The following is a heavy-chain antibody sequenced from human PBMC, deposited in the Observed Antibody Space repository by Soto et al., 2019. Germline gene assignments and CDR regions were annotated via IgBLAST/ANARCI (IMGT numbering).Heavy chain of an antibody. CDR2: IIPIFGTA. CDR3: VRAHPLGFSNWFDP. D-gene: IGHD3-10*01. V-gene: IGHV1-69*13. Sequence: SVKVSCKASGGTFSSYAISCVRQAPGQGLEWMGGIIPIFGTANYAQKFQGRVTITADESTSTAYMELSSLRSEDTAVYYCVRAHPLGFSNWFDPWGRGTLVTVSS. CDR1: GGTFSSYA. J-gene: IGHJ5*02.